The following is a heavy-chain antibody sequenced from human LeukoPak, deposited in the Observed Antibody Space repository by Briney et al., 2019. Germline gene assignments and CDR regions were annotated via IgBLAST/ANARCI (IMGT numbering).Heavy chain of an antibody. V-gene: IGHV4-59*01. Sequence: PSETLSLTCTVSGVSISSSYWSWIRQSPGKGLEWIGYVSYRGTTKYNPSLKDRVTISMDTSKNQVSLKLSSVTAADTAVYYCARENYFDYWGQGTLVTVSS. CDR1: GVSISSSY. CDR3: ARENYFDY. CDR2: VSYRGTT. J-gene: IGHJ4*02.